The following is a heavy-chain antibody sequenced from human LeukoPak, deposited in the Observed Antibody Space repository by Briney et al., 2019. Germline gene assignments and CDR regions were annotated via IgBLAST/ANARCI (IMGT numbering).Heavy chain of an antibody. J-gene: IGHJ3*02. V-gene: IGHV1-46*01. CDR3: ARERGDSQMAFDI. CDR2: INPSDGST. Sequence: GASVKVSCKASGYTFTSYYMHCVRHAPGQGLERRGIINPSDGSTSYAQKFQGRVTMTRDTSTSTVYMELSSLRSETTAVSYCARERGDSQMAFDIWGEGKMVTVSS. D-gene: IGHD2-21*01. CDR1: GYTFTSYY.